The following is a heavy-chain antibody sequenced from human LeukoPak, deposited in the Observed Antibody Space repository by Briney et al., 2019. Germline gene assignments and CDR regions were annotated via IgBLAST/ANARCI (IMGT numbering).Heavy chain of an antibody. Sequence: SQTLSLTCAISGDSVSSNSAAWNWIRQSPSRGHEWLGRTYYRSKWYNDYAVSVKSRITINPDTSKNQFSLQLNSVTPEDTAVYYCARGKWELLSHYWCFNLWGRGTLVTVSS. V-gene: IGHV6-1*01. CDR1: GDSVSSNSAA. CDR3: ARGKWELLSHYWCFNL. D-gene: IGHD1-26*01. J-gene: IGHJ2*01. CDR2: TYYRSKWYN.